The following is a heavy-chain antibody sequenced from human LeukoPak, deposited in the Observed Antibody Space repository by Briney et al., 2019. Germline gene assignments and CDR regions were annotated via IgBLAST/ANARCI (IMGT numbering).Heavy chain of an antibody. CDR1: GFTFSSSG. D-gene: IGHD1-7*01. J-gene: IGHJ6*03. Sequence: GSLRLSCAASGFTFSSSGISWARQAPGKGLEWIGEINHSGSTNYNPSLKSRVTISVDTSKNQFSLKLSSVTAADTAVYYCARGRGKPKSWNFTSYYYYMDVWGKGTTVTVSS. CDR3: ARGRGKPKSWNFTSYYYYMDV. V-gene: IGHV4-34*01. CDR2: INHSGST.